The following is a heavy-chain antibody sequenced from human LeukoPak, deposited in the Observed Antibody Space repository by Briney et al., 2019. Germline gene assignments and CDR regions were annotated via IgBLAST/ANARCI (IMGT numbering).Heavy chain of an antibody. Sequence: ASVKASCKASGYTFTSYGISWVRQAPGQGLEWMGWISAYNGNTNYAQKLQGRVTMTTDTSTSTAYMVLRSLRSDDTAVYYCARDPWGGYYDSSGLDYWGQGTLVTVSS. J-gene: IGHJ4*02. D-gene: IGHD3-22*01. CDR2: ISAYNGNT. CDR3: ARDPWGGYYDSSGLDY. V-gene: IGHV1-18*01. CDR1: GYTFTSYG.